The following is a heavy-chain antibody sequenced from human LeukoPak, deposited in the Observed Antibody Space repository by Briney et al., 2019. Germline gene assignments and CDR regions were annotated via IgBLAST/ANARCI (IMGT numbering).Heavy chain of an antibody. V-gene: IGHV4-59*01. CDR2: IYYSGST. CDR1: GGSISSYY. D-gene: IGHD3-22*01. J-gene: IGHJ3*02. Sequence: PSETLSLTCTVSGGSISSYYWSWIRQPPGKGLEWIGYIYYSGSTNYNPSLKSRATISVDTSKNQFSLKLSSVTAADTAVYYCARAGDYYDSSGYYLTRPDAFDIWGQGTMVTVSS. CDR3: ARAGDYYDSSGYYLTRPDAFDI.